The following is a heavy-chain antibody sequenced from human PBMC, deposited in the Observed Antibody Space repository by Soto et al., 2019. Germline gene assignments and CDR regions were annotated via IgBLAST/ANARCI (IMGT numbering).Heavy chain of an antibody. V-gene: IGHV3-23*01. J-gene: IGHJ3*02. Sequence: EVQLLESGGGLVQPGGSLRLSCAASGFTFSSYAMSWVRQAPGKGLEWVSAISGSGGSTYYADSVKGRFTISRDNSKNTLYLQMNSLRAEDTAVYYCAKDFFISWYRAADAFDIWGQGTMVTVSS. CDR1: GFTFSSYA. CDR2: ISGSGGST. D-gene: IGHD6-13*01. CDR3: AKDFFISWYRAADAFDI.